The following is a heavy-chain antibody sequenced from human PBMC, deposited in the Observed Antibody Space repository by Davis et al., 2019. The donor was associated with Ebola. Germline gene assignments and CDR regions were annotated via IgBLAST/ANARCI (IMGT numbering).Heavy chain of an antibody. V-gene: IGHV3-66*02. CDR1: GFTFSEAW. Sequence: GESLKISCKASGFTFSEAWMSWVRQAPGKGPEWVSVIYSVGTTYYADSVKGRFSISRDKSKNTVYLQMDSLRAEDTAVYYCVRDDGDSVEDGWFDPWGQGTLVTVSS. D-gene: IGHD4-17*01. CDR2: IYSVGTT. CDR3: VRDDGDSVEDGWFDP. J-gene: IGHJ5*02.